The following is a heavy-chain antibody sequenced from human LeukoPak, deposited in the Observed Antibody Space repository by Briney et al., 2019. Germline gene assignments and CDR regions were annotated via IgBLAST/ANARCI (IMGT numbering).Heavy chain of an antibody. CDR3: AKSLEQWLRNNWFDP. J-gene: IGHJ5*02. Sequence: GGSLRLSCAASGFTFSSYGMHWVRQAPGKGLEWVAFIRYDGSNTYYADSVKGRFTISRDNSKNTLYLQMNSLRAEDTAVYYCAKSLEQWLRNNWFDPWGQGTLVTVSS. CDR2: IRYDGSNT. V-gene: IGHV3-30*02. D-gene: IGHD6-19*01. CDR1: GFTFSSYG.